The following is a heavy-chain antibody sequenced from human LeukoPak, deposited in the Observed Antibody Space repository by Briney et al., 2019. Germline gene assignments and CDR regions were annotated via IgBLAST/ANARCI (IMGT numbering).Heavy chain of an antibody. CDR1: GGSISSYY. Sequence: SETLSLTCTVSGGSISSYYWSWIRQPPGKGLEWIGYIYYSGSTNYNPPLKSRVTISVDTSKNQFSLKLSSVTAADTAVYYCARSRGGSYYFDYWGQGTLVTVSS. D-gene: IGHD1-26*01. V-gene: IGHV4-59*01. CDR2: IYYSGST. J-gene: IGHJ4*02. CDR3: ARSRGGSYYFDY.